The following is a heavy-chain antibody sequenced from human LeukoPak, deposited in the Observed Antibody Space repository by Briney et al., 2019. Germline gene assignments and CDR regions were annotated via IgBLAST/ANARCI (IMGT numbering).Heavy chain of an antibody. CDR2: INHSGST. CDR1: GGSFSGYY. V-gene: IGHV4-34*01. CDR3: ARGRKILTGYPSSRYGMDV. J-gene: IGHJ6*02. D-gene: IGHD3-9*01. Sequence: SETLSLTCAVYGGSFSGYYSSWIRQPPGKGLEWIGEINHSGSTNYNPSLKSRVTISVDTSKNQFSLKLSSVTAADTAVYYCARGRKILTGYPSSRYGMDVWGQGTTVTVSS.